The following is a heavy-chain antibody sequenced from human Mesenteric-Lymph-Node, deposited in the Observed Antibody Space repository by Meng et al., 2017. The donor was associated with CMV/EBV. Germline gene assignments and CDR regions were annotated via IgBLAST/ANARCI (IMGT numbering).Heavy chain of an antibody. D-gene: IGHD2-2*01. V-gene: IGHV1-18*01. CDR1: GYTFTSYG. CDR2: ISAYNGNT. CDR3: ASSCSSTSCYPYYGMDV. J-gene: IGHJ6*02. Sequence: ASVKVSCKASGYTFTSYGISWVRQAPGQGREWMGWISAYNGNTNYAPKLQGRVTLTTDTSTTTAYMELRSLRSDDTAVYYCASSCSSTSCYPYYGMDVWGQGTTVTVSS.